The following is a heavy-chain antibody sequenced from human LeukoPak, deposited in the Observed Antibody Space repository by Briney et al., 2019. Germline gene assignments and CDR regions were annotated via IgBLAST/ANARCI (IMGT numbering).Heavy chain of an antibody. CDR2: IYYSGST. D-gene: IGHD2/OR15-2a*01. CDR3: ARDLLGGDFDY. Sequence: SQTLSLTCTVSGVSISSGDYYWRWIRQPPGKGLEWIGYIYYSGSTYYNPSLKSRVTISVDTSKNQFSLKLSSVTAADTAVYYCARDLLGGDFDYWGQGTLVTVSS. V-gene: IGHV4-30-4*01. CDR1: GVSISSGDYY. J-gene: IGHJ4*02.